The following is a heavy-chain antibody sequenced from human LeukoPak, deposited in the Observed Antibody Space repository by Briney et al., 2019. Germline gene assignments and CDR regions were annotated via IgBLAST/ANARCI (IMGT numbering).Heavy chain of an antibody. V-gene: IGHV4-34*01. CDR2: INHSGST. CDR3: ARGANSNYVYDY. CDR1: GGSFSGYY. D-gene: IGHD4-11*01. J-gene: IGHJ4*02. Sequence: PSETLSLTCAVYGGSFSGYYWSWIRQPPGKGLEWIGEINHSGSTNYNPSPKSRVTISVDTSKNQFSLKLSSVTAADTAVYYCARGANSNYVYDYWGQGTLVTVSS.